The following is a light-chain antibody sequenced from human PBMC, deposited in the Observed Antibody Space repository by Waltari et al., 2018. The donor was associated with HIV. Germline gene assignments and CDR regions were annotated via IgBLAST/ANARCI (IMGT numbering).Light chain of an antibody. CDR3: CSSSGSGTVL. CDR1: SNDVGGFNY. J-gene: IGLJ2*01. CDR2: DVS. V-gene: IGLV2-14*03. Sequence: HSVLTQPASMSGSLGQSITISWLGSSNDVGGFNYVPWYQQSPDKAPRPVIYDVSNTPPGVSVRLPGPQSGRAAYFTISGLHPAAEADYYCCSSSGSGTVLFGGGTRPTVL.